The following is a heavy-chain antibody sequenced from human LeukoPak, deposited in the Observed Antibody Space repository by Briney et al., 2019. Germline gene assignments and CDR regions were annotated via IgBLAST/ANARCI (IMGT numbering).Heavy chain of an antibody. CDR1: GGSISSGSYY. CDR3: TRVWPRVGGYYWVDAFDI. J-gene: IGHJ3*02. V-gene: IGHV4-61*09. D-gene: IGHD3-22*01. Sequence: SQTLSLTCTVSGGSISSGSYYWSWIRQPAGKRLEWIGHIYRSGSTNYNPSLKSRVTISVDTSKNQFSLKLSSVTAADTAVYYCTRVWPRVGGYYWVDAFDIWGQGTMVTVSS. CDR2: IYRSGST.